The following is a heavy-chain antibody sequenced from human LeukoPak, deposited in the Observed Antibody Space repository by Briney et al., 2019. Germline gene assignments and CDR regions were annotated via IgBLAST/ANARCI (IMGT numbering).Heavy chain of an antibody. CDR3: VRDNPRCCGVVPVNIDDF. D-gene: IGHD2-15*01. CDR2: IKQDGSEK. J-gene: IGHJ4*02. CDR1: GFTFSSYW. V-gene: IGHV3-7*01. Sequence: GGSLRLSCAASGFTFSSYWMSWVRQAPGKGLEWVANIKQDGSEKYYVDSVKGRFTISRDDAKNSLYLQMNSLRAEDTAVYYCVRDNPRCCGVVPVNIDDFWGQGTLVTVSS.